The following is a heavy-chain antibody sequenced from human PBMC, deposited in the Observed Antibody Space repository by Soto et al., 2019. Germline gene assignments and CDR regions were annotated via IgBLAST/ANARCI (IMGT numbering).Heavy chain of an antibody. Sequence: EVQLLESGGGLVQPGGSLRLSCAASGFTFSSYAMSWVRQAPGKGLEWVSAISGSGGSTYYADSVKGRFTISRDNSKNTLYLQMDSLRAEDTAVYYCARDANSNKMYWYFDLWGRGTLVTVSS. D-gene: IGHD7-27*01. CDR1: GFTFSSYA. J-gene: IGHJ2*01. CDR2: ISGSGGST. CDR3: ARDANSNKMYWYFDL. V-gene: IGHV3-23*01.